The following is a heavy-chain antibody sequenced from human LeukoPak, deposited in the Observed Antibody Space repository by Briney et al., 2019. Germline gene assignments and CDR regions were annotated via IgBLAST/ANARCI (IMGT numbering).Heavy chain of an antibody. J-gene: IGHJ4*02. Sequence: ASVKVSCKASGGTFSSYAISWVRQAPGQGLEWMGWISAYNGNTNYAQKLQGRVTMTTDTSTSTAYMELRSLRSDDTAVYYCARDLGDKLPLDYWGQGTLVTVSS. CDR3: ARDLGDKLPLDY. CDR2: ISAYNGNT. CDR1: GGTFSSYA. D-gene: IGHD2-15*01. V-gene: IGHV1-18*01.